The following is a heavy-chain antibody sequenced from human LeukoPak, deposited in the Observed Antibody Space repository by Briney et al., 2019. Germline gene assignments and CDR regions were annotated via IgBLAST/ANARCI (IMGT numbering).Heavy chain of an antibody. D-gene: IGHD2/OR15-2a*01. V-gene: IGHV3-23*01. CDR2: ISGDGGSP. Sequence: GESLRLSCAPTGFTFICYAMRWVRRAPGKWLEWLPGISGDGGSPYYADSVKRRFTISRDNPTNTMYLQMNSLRPEDTDVDYCAKGSENIYGAYMDVWGKGTTVT. CDR3: AKGSENIYGAYMDV. J-gene: IGHJ6*03. CDR1: GFTFICYA.